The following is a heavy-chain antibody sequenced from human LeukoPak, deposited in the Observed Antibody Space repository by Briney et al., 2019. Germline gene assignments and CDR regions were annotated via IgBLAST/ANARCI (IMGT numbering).Heavy chain of an antibody. J-gene: IGHJ4*02. CDR2: ISRSSSTI. CDR3: ARTEVAAAGSDY. V-gene: IGHV3-48*04. CDR1: GFTFSSYS. Sequence: GGSLRLSCAAAGFTFSSYSMIWVRQAPGKGLEWVSSISRSSSTIYYADSVKGRFTISRDNAENSLYLQMNSLRAEDTAVYYCARTEVAAAGSDYWGQGTLVTVSS. D-gene: IGHD6-13*01.